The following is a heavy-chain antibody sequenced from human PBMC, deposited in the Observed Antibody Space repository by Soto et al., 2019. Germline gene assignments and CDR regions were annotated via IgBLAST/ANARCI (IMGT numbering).Heavy chain of an antibody. CDR2: IYNDGAT. J-gene: IGHJ4*02. Sequence: GGSLRLSCAASGFAVSSSYMTWVRQVPGKGLEWVSVIYNDGATYYADSVRGRFTISRDIFKNTLILQMNSLKNDDTAVHYCARGHYAGPGQWGQGTLVTVSS. CDR3: ARGHYAGPGQ. D-gene: IGHD3-16*01. V-gene: IGHV3-53*05. CDR1: GFAVSSSY.